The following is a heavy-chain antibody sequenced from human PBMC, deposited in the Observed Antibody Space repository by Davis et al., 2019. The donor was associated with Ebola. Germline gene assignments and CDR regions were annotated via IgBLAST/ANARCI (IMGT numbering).Heavy chain of an antibody. Sequence: AASVKVSCKASGYTFTSYAMHWVRQAPGQRLEWMGWINAGNGNTKYSQKFQGRVTITRDTSASTAYMELSSLRSEDTAVYYCAGERIAATARNAYYFDYWGQGTLVTVSS. CDR3: AGERIAATARNAYYFDY. D-gene: IGHD6-13*01. V-gene: IGHV1-3*01. J-gene: IGHJ4*02. CDR1: GYTFTSYA. CDR2: INAGNGNT.